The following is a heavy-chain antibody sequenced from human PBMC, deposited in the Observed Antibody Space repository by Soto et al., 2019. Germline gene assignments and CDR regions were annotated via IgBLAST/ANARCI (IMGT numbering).Heavy chain of an antibody. CDR2: IYSGGST. V-gene: IGHV3-66*04. CDR1: GFTVSSNY. D-gene: IGHD3-16*02. Sequence: EVQLVESGGGLVQPGGSLRLSCAASGFTVSSNYMSWVRQAPGKGLEWVSVIYSGGSTYYADSVKGRFTISRDNSKNTQYLQMNSLRAEDTAVYYCAGHYDYIWGSYRHPPDYWGQGTLVTVSS. CDR3: AGHYDYIWGSYRHPPDY. J-gene: IGHJ4*02.